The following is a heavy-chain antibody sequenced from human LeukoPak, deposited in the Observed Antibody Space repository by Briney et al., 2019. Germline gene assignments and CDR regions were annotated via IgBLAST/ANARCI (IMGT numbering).Heavy chain of an antibody. CDR3: ARDRYNWNYDGSSWFDP. Sequence: GASVKVSCKASGYTFTSYGISWVRQAPGQGLEWMGWISAYNGNTNYAQKLQGRVTMTTDTSTSTAYMELRSLKSDDTAVYYCARDRYNWNYDGSSWFDPWGQGTLVTVSS. V-gene: IGHV1-18*01. D-gene: IGHD1-7*01. CDR2: ISAYNGNT. J-gene: IGHJ5*02. CDR1: GYTFTSYG.